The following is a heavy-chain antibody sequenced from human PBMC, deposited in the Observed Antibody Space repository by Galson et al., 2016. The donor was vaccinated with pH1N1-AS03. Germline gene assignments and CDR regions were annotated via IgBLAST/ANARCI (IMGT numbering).Heavy chain of an antibody. Sequence: SVKVSCKASGGSFSNFVFSWVRQAPGQGLEWMAGIFPFFGTANYTQKFQGRLTITADKSTSTTYMERKSLRSEVTALYYFARGEWFGELAYYYYYGMDIWGQGTTVTVSS. V-gene: IGHV1-69*06. CDR1: GGSFSNFV. D-gene: IGHD3-10*01. CDR2: IFPFFGTA. CDR3: ARGEWFGELAYYYYYGMDI. J-gene: IGHJ6*02.